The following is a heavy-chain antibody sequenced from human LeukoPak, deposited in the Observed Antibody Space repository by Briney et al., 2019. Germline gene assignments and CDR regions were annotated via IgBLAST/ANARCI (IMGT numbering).Heavy chain of an antibody. CDR2: IWYDGSNK. J-gene: IGHJ6*02. V-gene: IGHV3-33*06. CDR1: GFTFTSYG. CDR3: AKTSGMDV. Sequence: PGGSLRLSCAASGFTFTSYGMHWVRQAPGKGLEWVAVIWYDGSNKYYADSVQGRFTISRDNSKNTLCLQMKSLRAEDTAVYYCAKTSGMDVWGQGTTVTVSS.